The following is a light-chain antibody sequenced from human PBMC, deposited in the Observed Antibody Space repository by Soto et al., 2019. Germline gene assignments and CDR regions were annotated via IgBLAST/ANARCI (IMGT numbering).Light chain of an antibody. CDR1: QSISRTF. J-gene: IGKJ2*01. Sequence: EIVLTQSPGTLSLSPGGRATLSCRATQSISRTFLAWYQQKPGQAPKLLSYVTSNSAIGDPDRFSGNGSGKDFILTISRLEPDDFDVYYFQQYSESLYTFGQGTKLPIK. CDR3: QQYSESLYT. V-gene: IGKV3-20*01. CDR2: VTS.